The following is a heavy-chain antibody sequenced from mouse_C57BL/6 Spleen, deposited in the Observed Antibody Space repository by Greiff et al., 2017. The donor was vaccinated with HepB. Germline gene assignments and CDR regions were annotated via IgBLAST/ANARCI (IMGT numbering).Heavy chain of an antibody. Sequence: VKLQESGAELVRPGASVKLSCKASGYTFTDYYINWVKQRPGQGLEWIARIYPGSGNTYYNEKFKGKATLTAEKSSSTAYMQLSSLTSEDSAVYFCARDDTDYAMDYWGQGTSVTVSS. V-gene: IGHV1-76*01. CDR1: GYTFTDYY. J-gene: IGHJ4*01. CDR3: ARDDTDYAMDY. CDR2: IYPGSGNT. D-gene: IGHD1-1*01.